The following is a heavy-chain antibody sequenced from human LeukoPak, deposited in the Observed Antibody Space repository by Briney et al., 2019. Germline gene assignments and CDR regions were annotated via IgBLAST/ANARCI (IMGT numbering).Heavy chain of an antibody. V-gene: IGHV1-2*02. CDR2: INPNSGGT. CDR3: ERAVYSSGCYDY. J-gene: IGHJ4*02. D-gene: IGHD6-19*01. Sequence: ASMKVSCNASGYTFTGYYMHWVRQAPGQGLEWMGWINPNSGGTNYAQKFQGRVTMTRDTSIRSAYMELRRLRSAEAAVYYCERAVYSSGCYDYWGQGTLVTVSS. CDR1: GYTFTGYY.